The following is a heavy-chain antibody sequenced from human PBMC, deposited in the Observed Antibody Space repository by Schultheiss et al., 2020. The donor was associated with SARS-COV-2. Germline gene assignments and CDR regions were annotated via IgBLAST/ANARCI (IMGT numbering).Heavy chain of an antibody. CDR3: ARYSDSDLNLDF. D-gene: IGHD5-12*01. CDR1: GGSISSGGYY. CDR2: IYYSGST. Sequence: SQTLSLTCTVSGGSISSGGYYWSWIRQHPGKGLEWIGYIYYSGSTYYNPSLTRRTVMSVDKSKNQFFLKLRSVTAADTALYFCARYSDSDLNLDFWGQGTLVTVSS. V-gene: IGHV4-31*03. J-gene: IGHJ4*02.